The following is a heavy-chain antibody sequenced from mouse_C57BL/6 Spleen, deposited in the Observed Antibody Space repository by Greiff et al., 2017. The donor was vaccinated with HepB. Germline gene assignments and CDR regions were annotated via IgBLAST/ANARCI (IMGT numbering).Heavy chain of an antibody. D-gene: IGHD1-1*01. Sequence: VKLMESGAELVKPGASVKLSCKASGYTFTEYTIHWVKQRSGQGLEWIGWFYPGSGSIKYNEKFKDKATLTADKSSSTVYMELSRLTSEDSAVYFCARHEEGGDYYGSSHWYFDVWGTGTTVTVSS. CDR1: GYTFTEYT. V-gene: IGHV1-62-2*01. CDR2: FYPGSGSI. CDR3: ARHEEGGDYYGSSHWYFDV. J-gene: IGHJ1*03.